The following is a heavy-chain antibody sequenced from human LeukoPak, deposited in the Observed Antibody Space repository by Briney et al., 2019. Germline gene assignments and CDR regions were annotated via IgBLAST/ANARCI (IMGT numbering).Heavy chain of an antibody. CDR3: ARRPYSYYFDY. D-gene: IGHD4-11*01. J-gene: IGHJ4*02. CDR2: INPSGGST. CDR1: GYTFTSYY. Sequence: ASVKVSCKASGYTFTSYYMHWVRQAPGQGLEWMGIINPSGGSTSYAQKFQGRVTMTRDMSTSTVYMELSSLRSEDTAVYYCARRPYSYYFDYWGQGTLVTVSS. V-gene: IGHV1-46*01.